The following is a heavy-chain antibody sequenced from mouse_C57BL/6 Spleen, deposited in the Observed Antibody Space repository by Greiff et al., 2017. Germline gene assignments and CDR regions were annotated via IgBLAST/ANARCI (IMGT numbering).Heavy chain of an antibody. CDR2: ISDGGSYT. Sequence: EVQLVESGGGLVKPGGSLKLSCAASGFTFSSYAMSWVRQTPEKRLEWVATISDGGSYTYYPDNVKGRFTISRDNAKNNLYLQMSHLKSEDTAMYYCARSGGYDGAWFAYWGQGTLVTVSA. J-gene: IGHJ3*01. D-gene: IGHD2-2*01. V-gene: IGHV5-4*01. CDR1: GFTFSSYA. CDR3: ARSGGYDGAWFAY.